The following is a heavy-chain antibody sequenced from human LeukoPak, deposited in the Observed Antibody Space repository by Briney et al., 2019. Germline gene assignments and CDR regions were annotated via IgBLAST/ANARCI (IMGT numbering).Heavy chain of an antibody. CDR3: AFATTIGRFDY. CDR1: RGTFSSYT. J-gene: IGHJ4*02. D-gene: IGHD1-1*01. Sequence: GASVKVSCKASRGTFSSYTISWVRQAPGQGLEWMGRIIPILGIANYAQKFQGRVTITADKSTSTAYMELSSLRSEDTAVYYCAFATTIGRFDYWGQGTLVTVSS. V-gene: IGHV1-69*02. CDR2: IIPILGIA.